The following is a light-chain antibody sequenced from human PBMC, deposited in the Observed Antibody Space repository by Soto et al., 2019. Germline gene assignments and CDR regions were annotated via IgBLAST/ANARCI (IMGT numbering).Light chain of an antibody. CDR3: HQYGRSVT. CDR1: QSVTSNS. J-gene: IGKJ4*02. V-gene: IGKV3-20*01. Sequence: EFVLTQSPGTLSLSPGERATVSCRASQSVTSNSLAWYQQMPGQAPRLLIYDVSRRATGLPDRFIGSGSGTDFTLTISGLEAEDFAGYSCHQYGRSVTFGGGTKLEIK. CDR2: DVS.